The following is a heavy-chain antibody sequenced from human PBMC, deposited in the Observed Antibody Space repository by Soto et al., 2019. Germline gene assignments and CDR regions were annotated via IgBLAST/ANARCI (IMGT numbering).Heavy chain of an antibody. CDR1: GFTFSSYG. J-gene: IGHJ6*02. CDR3: AKSGSSSPDYYHYGMDV. CDR2: ISYDGSNK. Sequence: LRLSCAASGFTFSSYGMHWVRQAPGKGLEWVAVISYDGSNKYYADSVKGRFTISRDNSKNTLYLQMNSLRAEDTAVYYCAKSGSSSPDYYHYGMDVWGQGTTVTVSS. V-gene: IGHV3-30*18. D-gene: IGHD6-6*01.